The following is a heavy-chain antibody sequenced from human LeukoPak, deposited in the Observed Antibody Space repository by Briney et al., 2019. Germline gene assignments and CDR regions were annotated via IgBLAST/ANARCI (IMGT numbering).Heavy chain of an antibody. J-gene: IGHJ3*02. CDR2: MYHTGTS. D-gene: IGHD5-18*01. CDR3: ATTRGNSTNDAFDI. V-gene: IGHV4-59*01. Sequence: SETLSLTCSVSGASITTYYCNWIRQSPGKGLEWIGYMYHTGTSDYNPSLQSRVTISLDTPNNKVSLTLTSVTAADTAVYYCATTRGNSTNDAFDIRGQGTRVTVSS. CDR1: GASITTYY.